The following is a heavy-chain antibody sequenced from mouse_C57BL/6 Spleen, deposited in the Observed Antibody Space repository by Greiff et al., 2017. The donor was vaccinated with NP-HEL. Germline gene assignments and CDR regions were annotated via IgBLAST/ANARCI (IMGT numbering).Heavy chain of an antibody. CDR2: IHPNSGST. CDR3: ARRDGYYLLAY. V-gene: IGHV1-64*01. D-gene: IGHD2-3*01. CDR1: GYTFTSYW. J-gene: IGHJ3*01. Sequence: VQLKQPGAELVKPGASVKLSCKASGYTFTSYWMHWVKQRPGQGLEWIGMIHPNSGSTNYNEKFKSKATLTVDKSSSTAYMQLSSLTSEDSAVYYCARRDGYYLLAYWGQGTLVTVSA.